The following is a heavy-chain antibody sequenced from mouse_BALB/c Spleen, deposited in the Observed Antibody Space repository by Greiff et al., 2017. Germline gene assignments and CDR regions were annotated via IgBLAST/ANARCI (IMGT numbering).Heavy chain of an antibody. V-gene: IGHV2-9*02. Sequence: VQLQESGPGLVAPSQSLSITCTVSGFSLTSYGVHWVRQPPGKGLEWLGVIWAGGSTNYNSALMSRLSISKDNSKSQVFLKMNSLQTDDTAMYYCAREEESFFAYWGQGTLVTVSA. J-gene: IGHJ3*01. CDR3: AREEESFFAY. CDR1: GFSLTSYG. CDR2: IWAGGST.